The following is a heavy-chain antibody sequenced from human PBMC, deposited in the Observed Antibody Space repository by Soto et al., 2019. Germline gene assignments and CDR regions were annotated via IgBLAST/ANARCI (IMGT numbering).Heavy chain of an antibody. V-gene: IGHV4-39*01. Sequence: PSETLSLTCTVSGGSISSSSYYWGWIRQPPGKGLEWIGSIFYSGSTYYNPSLKSRVTISVDTSKNQFSLKLSSVTAADTAVYYCARHLTYCSAGSCYSDFPYYGMDVWGQVTTVTVS. J-gene: IGHJ6*02. CDR3: ARHLTYCSAGSCYSDFPYYGMDV. D-gene: IGHD2-15*01. CDR2: IFYSGST. CDR1: GGSISSSSYY.